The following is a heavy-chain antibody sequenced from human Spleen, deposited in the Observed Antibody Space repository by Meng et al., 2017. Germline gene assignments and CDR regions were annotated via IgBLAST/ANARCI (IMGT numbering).Heavy chain of an antibody. D-gene: IGHD2-8*01. J-gene: IGHJ4*01. CDR3: VGTMRLYATGYFKGY. CDR1: GFSFSTYE. Sequence: GGSLRLSCAASGFSFSTYEMNWVRQAPGKGLEWVSQISSSGSDIYNAGSVKGRFTISRDNARNSVYLQMDSLRAEDTAVYYCVGTMRLYATGYFKGYWGQGTLGHVSS. CDR2: ISSSGSDI. V-gene: IGHV3-48*03.